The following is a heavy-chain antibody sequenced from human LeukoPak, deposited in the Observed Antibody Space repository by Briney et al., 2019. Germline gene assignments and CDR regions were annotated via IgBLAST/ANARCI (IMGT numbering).Heavy chain of an antibody. D-gene: IGHD6-13*01. CDR2: INHSGST. Sequence: SETLSLTCAVYGGSFSGYYWSWIRQPPGKGLEWIGEINHSGSTYYNPSLKSRVTISVDTSKNQFSLKLSSVTAADTAVYYCARGYSSSWYEILDYWGQGTLVTVSS. CDR3: ARGYSSSWYEILDY. CDR1: GGSFSGYY. V-gene: IGHV4-34*01. J-gene: IGHJ4*02.